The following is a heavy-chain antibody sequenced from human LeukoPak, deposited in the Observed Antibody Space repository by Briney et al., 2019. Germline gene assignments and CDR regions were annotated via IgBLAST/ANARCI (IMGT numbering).Heavy chain of an antibody. Sequence: SETLSLTCTVSGGSISSYYWSWIRQPPGKGLEWIGYIYYSGSTNYNPSLKSRVTISVDTSKNQFSLKLSSVTAADTAVYYYARDLVVRGVTRDYYYYGMDVWGQGTTVTVSS. V-gene: IGHV4-59*01. D-gene: IGHD3-10*01. J-gene: IGHJ6*02. CDR2: IYYSGST. CDR3: ARDLVVRGVTRDYYYYGMDV. CDR1: GGSISSYY.